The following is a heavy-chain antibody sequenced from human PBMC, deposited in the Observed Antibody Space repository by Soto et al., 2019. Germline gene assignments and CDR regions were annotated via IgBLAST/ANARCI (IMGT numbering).Heavy chain of an antibody. V-gene: IGHV3-30*18. D-gene: IGHD2-2*01. Sequence: GGSLRLSCAASGFTFSSYGMHWVRQAPGKGLEWVAVISYDGSNKYYADSVKGRFTISRDNSKNTLYLQMNSLRAEDTAVYYCAKDTGCSSTSCYYSYHYYRMSVCTQRTTDTGSS. CDR1: GFTFSSYG. CDR2: ISYDGSNK. J-gene: IGHJ6*02. CDR3: AKDTGCSSTSCYYSYHYYRMSV.